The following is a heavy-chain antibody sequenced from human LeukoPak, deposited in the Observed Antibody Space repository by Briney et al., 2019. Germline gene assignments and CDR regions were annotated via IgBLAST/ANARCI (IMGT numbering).Heavy chain of an antibody. V-gene: IGHV1-18*01. D-gene: IGHD5-12*01. Sequence: GASVKVSCKASGYTFTSYGISWVRQAPGQGLEWMGWISAYNGNTKYTQKVQGRVTMTTDTSTSTAYMELRSLRSDDTAVYYCARGRRIVATIGNWFDPWGQGTLVTVSS. CDR3: ARGRRIVATIGNWFDP. CDR2: ISAYNGNT. J-gene: IGHJ5*02. CDR1: GYTFTSYG.